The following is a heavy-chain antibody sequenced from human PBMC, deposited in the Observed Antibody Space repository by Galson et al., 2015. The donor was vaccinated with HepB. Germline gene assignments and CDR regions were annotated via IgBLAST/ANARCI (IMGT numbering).Heavy chain of an antibody. CDR2: IYYSGST. CDR1: GGSISSYY. J-gene: IGHJ2*01. D-gene: IGHD2-15*01. Sequence: TLSLTCTVSGGSISSYYWSWIRQPPGKGLEWIGYIYYSGSTNYNPSLKSRVTISVDTSKNQFSLKLSSVTAADTAVYYCARKFYCSGGSCYPRTSYWYFDLWGRGTLVTVSS. V-gene: IGHV4-59*01. CDR3: ARKFYCSGGSCYPRTSYWYFDL.